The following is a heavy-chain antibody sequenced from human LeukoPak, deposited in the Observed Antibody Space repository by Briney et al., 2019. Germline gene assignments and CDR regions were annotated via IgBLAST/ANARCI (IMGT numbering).Heavy chain of an antibody. J-gene: IGHJ4*02. CDR3: TKGLSGYGDLHN. CDR2: ISAGGNST. V-gene: IGHV3-23*01. D-gene: IGHD3-22*01. Sequence: PGGSLRLSCAASGFTFSNYPMSWVRQAPGKGLEWVSTISAGGNSTYYADSVKGRFTISRDNSKNTLYLQMDSLRAEDTAVYYCTKGLSGYGDLHNWGQGTLVTVSS. CDR1: GFTFSNYP.